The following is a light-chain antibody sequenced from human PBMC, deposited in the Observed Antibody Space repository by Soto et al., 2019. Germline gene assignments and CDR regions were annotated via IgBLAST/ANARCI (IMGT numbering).Light chain of an antibody. J-gene: IGKJ1*01. V-gene: IGKV3-15*01. CDR2: GAS. CDR1: QSVSSN. Sequence: EIVMTQSPATLSVSPGERATLSCRASQSVSSNLAWYQQKPGQAPRLLIYGASTRATGIPARFSVSGSGTECKLTISIRQSEDFAVYYCQQYNNWPWTFGQGTKVEIK. CDR3: QQYNNWPWT.